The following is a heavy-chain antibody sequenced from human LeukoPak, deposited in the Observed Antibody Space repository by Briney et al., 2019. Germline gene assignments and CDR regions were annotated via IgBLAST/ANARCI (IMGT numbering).Heavy chain of an antibody. CDR2: ISDTGKT. J-gene: IGHJ5*02. CDR1: GASLSSYY. V-gene: IGHV4-59*01. D-gene: IGHD3-22*01. Sequence: SETLSLTCNVSGASLSSYYWDWLRQSPGRGLEWIGYISDTGKTDSNPSLKSRVTISLATSKNQFSLRLTSVTAADSAVYICATGYYEPFATWGPGIMVSVSS. CDR3: ATGYYEPFAT.